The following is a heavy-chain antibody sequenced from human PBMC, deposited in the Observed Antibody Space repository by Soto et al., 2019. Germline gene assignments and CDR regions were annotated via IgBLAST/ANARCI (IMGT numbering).Heavy chain of an antibody. CDR2: ISNTGVTT. Sequence: PVKGLEWVSIISNTGVTTYYADSVKGRFSISRDNSKSTLYVQMNSLRAEDTAIYYCANVFFQAEIGIRITVPVSAFLLNRSSDL. J-gene: IGHJ2*01. CDR3: ANVFFQAEIGIRITVPVSAFLLNRSSDL. V-gene: IGHV3-23*01. D-gene: IGHD2-15*01.